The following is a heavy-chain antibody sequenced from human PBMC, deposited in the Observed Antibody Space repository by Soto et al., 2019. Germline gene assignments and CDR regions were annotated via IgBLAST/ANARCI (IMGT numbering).Heavy chain of an antibody. D-gene: IGHD2-8*01. CDR3: LNASTEPGVGMYL. J-gene: IGHJ5*02. CDR1: GFAFSSYW. V-gene: IGHV3-74*03. CDR2: ISSDGRNP. Sequence: EVQLVESGGGLVQPGGSLRLSCAASGFAFSSYWMQWVRQVPGKGPVWVSRISSDGRNPTYADPVKGRFTISRDNAKNTLHLHITCLRDNSTAVYYILNASTEPGVGMYLCVQGPLDNVSS.